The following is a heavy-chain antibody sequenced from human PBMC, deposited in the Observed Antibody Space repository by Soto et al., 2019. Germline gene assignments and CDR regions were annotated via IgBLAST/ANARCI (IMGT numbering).Heavy chain of an antibody. J-gene: IGHJ4*02. CDR3: ARDRGAAAGTFDY. CDR2: IIPIFGTA. CDR1: GGTFSSYA. Sequence: SVKVSCKASGGTFSSYAISWVRQAPGQGLEWMGGIIPIFGTANYAQKFQGRVTITADESTSTAYMELSSLRSEDTAVYYCARDRGAAAGTFDYWGQGTLVTVSS. V-gene: IGHV1-69*13. D-gene: IGHD6-13*01.